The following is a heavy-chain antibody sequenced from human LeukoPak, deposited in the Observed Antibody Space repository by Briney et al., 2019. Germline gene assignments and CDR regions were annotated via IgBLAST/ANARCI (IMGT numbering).Heavy chain of an antibody. CDR3: ARAPLKLGSGDAFDI. D-gene: IGHD6-19*01. CDR2: IIPIFGTA. CDR1: GGTFSSYA. J-gene: IGHJ3*02. V-gene: IGHV1-69*05. Sequence: SVKVSCKASGGTFSSYAISWVRQAPGQGLEWMGGIIPIFGTANYAQKFQGRVTMTTETSTSTAYMELRSLRSDDTAVYYCARAPLKLGSGDAFDIWGQGTMVTVSS.